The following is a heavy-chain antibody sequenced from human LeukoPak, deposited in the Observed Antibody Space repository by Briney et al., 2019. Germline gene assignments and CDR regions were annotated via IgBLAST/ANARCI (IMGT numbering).Heavy chain of an antibody. D-gene: IGHD2-15*01. J-gene: IGHJ4*02. CDR3: AKVRVGTAHFDY. V-gene: IGHV3-30*18. Sequence: GGSLRLSCAASGFTFSDEGMHWVRQAPGKGLEWVVVISHDGSNNNYADSVKGRFTISRDNSKNTLYLQMNSLRPEDTAVYYCAKVRVGTAHFDYWGQGTLVTVSS. CDR2: ISHDGSNN. CDR1: GFTFSDEG.